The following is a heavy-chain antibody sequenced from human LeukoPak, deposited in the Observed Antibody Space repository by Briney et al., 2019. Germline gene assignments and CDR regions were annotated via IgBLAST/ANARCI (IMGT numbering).Heavy chain of an antibody. CDR1: GFTFNSYS. V-gene: IGHV3-21*01. CDR3: ARGIPVSGLVDY. Sequence: AGGSLRLSCAASGFTFNSYSMNWVRQAPGKGLEWVSSISSSTTYIYYADSVKGRFTVSRDNAKNSLSLQMNSLRTEDTAVYYCARGIPVSGLVDYWGQGTLVTVSS. CDR2: ISSSTTYI. D-gene: IGHD6-19*01. J-gene: IGHJ4*02.